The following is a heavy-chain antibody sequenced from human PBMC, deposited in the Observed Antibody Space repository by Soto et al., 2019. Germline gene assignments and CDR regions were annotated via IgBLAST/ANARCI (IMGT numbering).Heavy chain of an antibody. V-gene: IGHV3-9*01. Sequence: EVQLVESGGGLVQPGRSLRLSCAASGFTFDDYAMHWVRQVPGKGLEWVSGINWNSGSIGYGASVKGRFAISRDNAKNSLHLQMHSLSAEDTAFYYCVKDESINWYSGHFRHWGQGTLVTVSS. CDR3: VKDESINWYSGHFRH. CDR2: INWNSGSI. D-gene: IGHD6-13*01. CDR1: GFTFDDYA. J-gene: IGHJ1*01.